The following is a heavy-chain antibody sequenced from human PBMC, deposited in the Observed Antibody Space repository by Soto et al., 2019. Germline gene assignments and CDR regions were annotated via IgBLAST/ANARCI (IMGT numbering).Heavy chain of an antibody. CDR2: ISSTSSYI. CDR1: GFSFSSYS. Sequence: GGSLRLSCAASGFSFSSYSMNWVRQAPGKGLEWVSSISSTSSYIYYADSVKGRFTISRDNAKNSLYLEMNSLRAEDTAMYYCARPYYYDSSGYYGACAFDIWGPVTMATVSS. V-gene: IGHV3-21*01. J-gene: IGHJ3*02. D-gene: IGHD3-22*01. CDR3: ARPYYYDSSGYYGACAFDI.